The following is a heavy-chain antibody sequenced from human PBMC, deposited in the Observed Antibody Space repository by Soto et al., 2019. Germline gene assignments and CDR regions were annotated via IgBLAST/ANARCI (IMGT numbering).Heavy chain of an antibody. Sequence: GASVEVSCKASGDTYTGCYRQWVQQAPGQGLEWMGWINPNSGGTNYAQKCQGRVTMTRGTSISKAYMELRRLRSDDTAVYYCARSYGSYVIYSGTAVLGQGTTDTGSS. CDR2: INPNSGGT. CDR1: GDTYTGCY. D-gene: IGHD2-15*01. CDR3: ARSYGSYVIYSGTAV. J-gene: IGHJ6*02. V-gene: IGHV1-2*02.